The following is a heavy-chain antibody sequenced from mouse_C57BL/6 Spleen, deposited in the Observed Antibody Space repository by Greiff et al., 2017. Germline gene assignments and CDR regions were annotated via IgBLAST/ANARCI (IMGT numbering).Heavy chain of an antibody. J-gene: IGHJ4*01. V-gene: IGHV5-4*01. CDR1: GFTFSSYA. CDR2: ISDGGSYT. CDR3: ARDRDYYSNYDAMDY. D-gene: IGHD2-5*01. Sequence: VQLKQSGGGLVKPGGSLKLSCAASGFTFSSYAMSWVRQTPEKRLEWVATISDGGSYTYYPDNVKGRFTISRDNAKNNLYLQMSHLKSEDTAMYYCARDRDYYSNYDAMDYWGQGTSVTVSS.